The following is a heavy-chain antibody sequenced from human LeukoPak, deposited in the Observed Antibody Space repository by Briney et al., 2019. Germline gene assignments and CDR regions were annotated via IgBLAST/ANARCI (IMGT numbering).Heavy chain of an antibody. CDR2: ISFSSGTI. D-gene: IGHD2-8*01. J-gene: IGHJ6*03. CDR1: GFTFSEYG. Sequence: GGSLRLSCAASGFTFSEYGMHWVRQAPGKGLEWVSYISFSSGTIYSADSQQGRFTTSRDSAQNSLYLQMNSLRVEDTAVYYCARPTGKWSDYMNVWGKGTRVTVSS. CDR3: ARPTGKWSDYMNV. V-gene: IGHV3-48*04.